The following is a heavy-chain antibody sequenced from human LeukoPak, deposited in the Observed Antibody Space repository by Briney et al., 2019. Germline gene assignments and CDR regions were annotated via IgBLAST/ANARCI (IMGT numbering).Heavy chain of an antibody. CDR1: GGSISSYY. D-gene: IGHD3-9*01. Sequence: PSETLSLTCTVSGGSISSYYWSWIRQPPGKGLEWIGYSYYSGSTTYNPSLKSRVTISVDTSKNQFSLKLSSVTAADTAVYYCARATYYDILTGYYFDYWGQGTLVTVSS. J-gene: IGHJ4*02. CDR3: ARATYYDILTGYYFDY. CDR2: SYYSGST. V-gene: IGHV4-59*08.